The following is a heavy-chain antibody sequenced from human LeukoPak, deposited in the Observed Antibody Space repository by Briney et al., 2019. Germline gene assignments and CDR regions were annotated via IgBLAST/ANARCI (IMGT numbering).Heavy chain of an antibody. CDR3: ASSRPLSAGNSPLDY. D-gene: IGHD6-13*01. CDR2: INPNSGGT. V-gene: IGHV1-2*06. Sequence: ASVKVSCKASGYTFTGYYMHWVRQAPGQGLEWMGRINPNSGGTNYAQKFQGRVTMTRDTSISTAYMELSRLRSDDTAVYYCASSRPLSAGNSPLDYWGQGTLVTVSS. CDR1: GYTFTGYY. J-gene: IGHJ4*02.